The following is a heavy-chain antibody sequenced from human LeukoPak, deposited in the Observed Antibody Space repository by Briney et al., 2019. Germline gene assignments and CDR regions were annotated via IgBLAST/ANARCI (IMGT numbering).Heavy chain of an antibody. CDR3: ARADITIFGVVISLAFDI. J-gene: IGHJ3*02. V-gene: IGHV1-69*01. CDR2: IIPIFGTA. CDR1: GGTFSSYA. Sequence: SVKVSCKASGGTFSSYAISWVRQAPGQGLAWMGGIIPIFGTANYAQKFQGRVTITADESTSTAYMELSSLRSEDTAVYYCARADITIFGVVISLAFDIWGQGTMVTVSS. D-gene: IGHD3-3*01.